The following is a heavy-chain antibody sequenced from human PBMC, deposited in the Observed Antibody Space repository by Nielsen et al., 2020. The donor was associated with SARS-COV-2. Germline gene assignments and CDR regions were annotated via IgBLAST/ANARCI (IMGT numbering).Heavy chain of an antibody. J-gene: IGHJ4*02. CDR3: ARDALEGPGIDY. Sequence: SVKVSCKASGYTFTSYAMNWVRQAPGQGLEWMGRIIPILGIANYAQKFQGRVTITADKSTSTAYMELSSLRSEDTAVYYCARDALEGPGIDYWGQGTLVTVSS. CDR1: GYTFTSYA. CDR2: IIPILGIA. V-gene: IGHV1-69*04. D-gene: IGHD1-1*01.